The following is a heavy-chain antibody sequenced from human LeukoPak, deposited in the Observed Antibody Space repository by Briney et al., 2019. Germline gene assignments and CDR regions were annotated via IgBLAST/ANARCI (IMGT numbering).Heavy chain of an antibody. CDR2: INPKSGRT. V-gene: IGHV1-8*03. D-gene: IGHD3-22*01. CDR3: ARAYDSSGYRYYYGMDV. J-gene: IGHJ6*02. Sequence: GASVKVSCKTSGYTFTNYDINWVRQATGQGLEWMGWINPKSGRTGYAQKFQGRVTFTRNTSISTAYMELNNLRSEDTAVYYCARAYDSSGYRYYYGMDVWGQGTTVTVSS. CDR1: GYTFTNYD.